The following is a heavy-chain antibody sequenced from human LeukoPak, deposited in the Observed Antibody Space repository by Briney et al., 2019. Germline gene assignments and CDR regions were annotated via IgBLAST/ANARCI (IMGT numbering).Heavy chain of an antibody. CDR1: GFTFSSYA. CDR2: ISGAGGTT. CDR3: ARDPNGDYIGAFEI. Sequence: GGSLRPSCAASGFTFSSYAMMWLRQAPGKGLEWVSAISGAGGTTLYADSVKGRFTISRDNSKNTLYLQMSSLRAEDTAVYYCARDPNGDYIGAFEIWGQGTMVTVSS. V-gene: IGHV3-23*01. J-gene: IGHJ3*02. D-gene: IGHD4-17*01.